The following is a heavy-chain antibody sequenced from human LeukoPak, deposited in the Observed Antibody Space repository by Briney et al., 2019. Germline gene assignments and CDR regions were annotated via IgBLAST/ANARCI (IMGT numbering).Heavy chain of an antibody. V-gene: IGHV4-38-2*02. J-gene: IGHJ5*02. D-gene: IGHD3-3*01. Sequence: SETLSLTCTVSGYSISSGYYWGWIRQPPGKGLEWIGSIYHSGSTYYNPSLKSRVTISVDTSKNQFSLKLSSVTAADTAVYYCARGRYYDFWSGLNWFDPWGQGTLVTVSS. CDR1: GYSISSGYY. CDR2: IYHSGST. CDR3: ARGRYYDFWSGLNWFDP.